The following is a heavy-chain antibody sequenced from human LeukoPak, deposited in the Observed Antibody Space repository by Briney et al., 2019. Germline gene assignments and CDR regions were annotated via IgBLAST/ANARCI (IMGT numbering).Heavy chain of an antibody. J-gene: IGHJ4*02. CDR1: VFSFDDYG. CDR2: INWNGDST. CDR3: ARDLRVVITGSFDS. Sequence: PGGSLRLSCAASVFSFDDYGLTWVPQAPGKGLEWVSGINWNGDSTDYADSVKGRFTISRDNAKKSLYLQMNSLRAEDTALYYCARDLRVVITGSFDSWGQGTLVTVSS. D-gene: IGHD3-22*01. V-gene: IGHV3-20*04.